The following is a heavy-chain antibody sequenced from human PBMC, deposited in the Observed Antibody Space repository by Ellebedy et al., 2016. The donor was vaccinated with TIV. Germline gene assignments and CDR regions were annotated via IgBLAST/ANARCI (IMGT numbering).Heavy chain of an antibody. J-gene: IGHJ4*02. Sequence: SETLSLTCTVSGYSISSSYYWGWIRQPPGKGLEWIGSMYHSGSTNYNPSLKSRVTISVDTSKNQFSLKLSSVTAADTAVYYCARHRGWDDYGGTLEWVYFDYWGQGTLVTVSS. V-gene: IGHV4-38-2*02. CDR3: ARHRGWDDYGGTLEWVYFDY. CDR1: GYSISSSYY. CDR2: MYHSGST. D-gene: IGHD4-23*01.